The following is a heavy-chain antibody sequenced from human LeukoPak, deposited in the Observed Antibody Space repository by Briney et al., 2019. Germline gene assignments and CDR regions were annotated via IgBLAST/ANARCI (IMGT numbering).Heavy chain of an antibody. CDR2: IRYDGKTE. D-gene: IGHD2-21*02. J-gene: IGHJ4*02. Sequence: GGSLRLSCAASGFTFSSYGMHWVRQAPGKGLEWVAFIRYDGKTEHYADSVKGRLTVSRDTSKNTLYLQVNSLRVEDTAVYYCVRDGMVTEPINYWGQGTLVTVSS. CDR3: VRDGMVTEPINY. CDR1: GFTFSSYG. V-gene: IGHV3-30*02.